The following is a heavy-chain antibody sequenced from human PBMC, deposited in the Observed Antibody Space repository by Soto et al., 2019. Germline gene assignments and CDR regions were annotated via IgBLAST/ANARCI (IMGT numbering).Heavy chain of an antibody. D-gene: IGHD3-16*02. CDR2: ISGSGGST. CDR1: GFTFSSYA. Sequence: PGGSLRLSCAASGFTFSSYAMSWVRKAPGKGLEWVSAISGSGGSTYYAESVKGRFTISRDNSKNTLYLQMTSLIAADTAVYYCAKDRSWGSYRYTTDISFDYWGQGTLVTVSS. CDR3: AKDRSWGSYRYTTDISFDY. V-gene: IGHV3-23*01. J-gene: IGHJ4*02.